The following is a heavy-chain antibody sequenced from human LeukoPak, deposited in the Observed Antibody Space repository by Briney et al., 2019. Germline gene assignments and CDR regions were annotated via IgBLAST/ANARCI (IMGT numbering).Heavy chain of an antibody. D-gene: IGHD3-9*01. J-gene: IGHJ4*02. CDR2: ISSSSSYI. CDR3: AGGTGFIIKD. Sequence: PGGSLRLSCAASGFTFSSYSMNWVRQAPGKGLEWASSISSSSSYIYYADSVKGRFTISRDNAKNSLYLQMNNLRVEDTAMYYCAGGTGFIIKDWGQGTLVTVSS. CDR1: GFTFSSYS. V-gene: IGHV3-21*04.